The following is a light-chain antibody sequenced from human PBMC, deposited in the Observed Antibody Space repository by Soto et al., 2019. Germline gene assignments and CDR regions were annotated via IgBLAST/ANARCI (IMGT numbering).Light chain of an antibody. J-gene: IGLJ2*01. CDR3: SSYAGSNNWVV. CDR1: SSDVGGYNY. V-gene: IGLV2-8*01. CDR2: EVS. Sequence: QSALTQPPSASGSPGQSVTISCTGTSSDVGGYNYVSWYQQHPGKAPKLMIYEVSKRPSGVPDRFSGSKSGNKASLTVSGLQAEDEADYYCSSYAGSNNWVVFGGGTKLTVL.